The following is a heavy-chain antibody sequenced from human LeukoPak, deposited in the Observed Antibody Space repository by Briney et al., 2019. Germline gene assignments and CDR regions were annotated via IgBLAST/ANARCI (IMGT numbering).Heavy chain of an antibody. J-gene: IGHJ5*02. V-gene: IGHV3-48*02. CDR2: ISSSSSTI. CDR3: ARERARHHYDSSGYSRENWFDP. D-gene: IGHD3-22*01. CDR1: GFTFSSYS. Sequence: GGSLRLSCAASGFTFSSYSMNWVRQAQGKGLEWVSYISSSSSTIYYADSVKGRFTISRDNAKNSLYLQMNSLRDEDTAVYYCARERARHHYDSSGYSRENWFDPWGQGTLVTVSS.